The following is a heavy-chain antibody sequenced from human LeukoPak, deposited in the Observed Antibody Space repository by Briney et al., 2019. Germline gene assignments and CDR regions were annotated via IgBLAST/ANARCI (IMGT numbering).Heavy chain of an antibody. CDR1: GGSFSDYY. Sequence: SETLSLTCAVYGGSFSDYYWSWIRQPPGKGLEWIGEINHSGSTNYNPSLKSRVTISVDTSKNQFSLKLSSVTAADTAVYYCARVQDIDTSGYYLGYWGQGTLVTVSS. D-gene: IGHD3-22*01. V-gene: IGHV4-34*01. J-gene: IGHJ4*02. CDR2: INHSGST. CDR3: ARVQDIDTSGYYLGY.